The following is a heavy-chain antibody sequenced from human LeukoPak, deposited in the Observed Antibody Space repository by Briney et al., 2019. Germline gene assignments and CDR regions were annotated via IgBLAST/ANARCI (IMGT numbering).Heavy chain of an antibody. V-gene: IGHV4-39*01. Sequence: RPSETLSLTCIVSGDSVSSSRYYWGWIRQPPGRGLEWIGSIYYSGTIFYNPSLKSRVTISVDTSKNQFSMKLTSVTAADTAVYFCARQDYDFWSGYYDYWGQGTLVPVSS. CDR2: IYYSGTI. CDR1: GDSVSSSRYY. CDR3: ARQDYDFWSGYYDY. J-gene: IGHJ4*02. D-gene: IGHD3-3*01.